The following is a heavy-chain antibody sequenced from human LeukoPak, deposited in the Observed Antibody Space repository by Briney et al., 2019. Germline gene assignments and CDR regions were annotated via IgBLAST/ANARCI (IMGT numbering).Heavy chain of an antibody. D-gene: IGHD6-13*01. V-gene: IGHV1-24*01. CDR1: VFILTESS. Sequence: TLGIFCSPVSVFILTESSMQSVRCATGKGLEWSGGFAPEDGETIYAQKFQGRVTMTEDTSTDTAYMKPCSLGSEDTAVYYCTAAGTGYYGMDVWGKGTTVTVSS. J-gene: IGHJ6*04. CDR3: TAAGTGYYGMDV. CDR2: FAPEDGET.